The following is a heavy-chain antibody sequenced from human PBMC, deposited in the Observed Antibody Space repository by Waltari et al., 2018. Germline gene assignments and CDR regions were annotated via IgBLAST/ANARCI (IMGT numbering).Heavy chain of an antibody. V-gene: IGHV4-34*01. CDR2: INNGGST. CDR1: GGSFSDYY. Sequence: QVHLQQWGAGLLKPSETLSLTCAVYGGSFSDYYWHWIRQPPGKGLEWIGEINNGGSTNYNPSLKSRVTMSVDTSKNQFSLRLTSVTAADTAVYYCARGKLHRRGFWSGNYYNYFMDVWGKGTTVTVSS. CDR3: ARGKLHRRGFWSGNYYNYFMDV. J-gene: IGHJ6*03. D-gene: IGHD3-3*01.